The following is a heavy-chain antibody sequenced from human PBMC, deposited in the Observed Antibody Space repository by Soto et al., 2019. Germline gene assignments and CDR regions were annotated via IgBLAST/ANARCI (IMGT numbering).Heavy chain of an antibody. CDR3: ARGDCVGGTCYSLAGSFYYYMDV. D-gene: IGHD2-15*01. V-gene: IGHV3-74*02. CDR1: GFTFSNYW. J-gene: IGHJ6*03. Sequence: EVQLVESGGGLVQPGGSLRLSCAASGFTFSNYWMYWVRQAPGKGLEWVSRINSDGSVSSYADSVKGRLTISRDNVKNTLYLQMDTRTTEDTAVYYCARGDCVGGTCYSLAGSFYYYMDVWGKGTTVTVFS. CDR2: INSDGSVS.